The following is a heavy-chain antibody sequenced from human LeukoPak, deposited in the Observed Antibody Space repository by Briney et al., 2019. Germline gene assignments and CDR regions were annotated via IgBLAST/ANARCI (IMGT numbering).Heavy chain of an antibody. Sequence: TSETLSLTCTVSGGSISSGSYYWSWIRQPAGKGLEWIGRLYTTGTTNYNPSLQSRVTILLDTSKNQFSLKLSSVTAADTAVYYCASGGEGVTGTSSSDYWGQGTLVTVSS. V-gene: IGHV4-61*02. J-gene: IGHJ4*02. CDR2: LYTTGTT. CDR1: GGSISSGSYY. CDR3: ASGGEGVTGTSSSDY. D-gene: IGHD1-20*01.